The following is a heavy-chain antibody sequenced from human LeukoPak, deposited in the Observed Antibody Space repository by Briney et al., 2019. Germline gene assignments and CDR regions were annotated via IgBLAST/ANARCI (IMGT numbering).Heavy chain of an antibody. CDR3: ARGEGATVPDYGDSGVADY. J-gene: IGHJ4*02. CDR1: GGSISSYY. V-gene: IGHV4-4*09. Sequence: SETLSLTCTVSGGSISSYYWSWIRQPPGKGLEWIGYIYHSGSTYYNPSLKSRVTISVDTSKNQFSLKLSSVTAADTAVYYCARGEGATVPDYGDSGVADYWGQGTLVTVSS. CDR2: IYHSGST. D-gene: IGHD4-17*01.